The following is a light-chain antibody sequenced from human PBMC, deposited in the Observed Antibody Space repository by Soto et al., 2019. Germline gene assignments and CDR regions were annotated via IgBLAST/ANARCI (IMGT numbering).Light chain of an antibody. Sequence: QSVLTQPPSVSAAPGQKVTISCSGTSSNIGNNYVSWYQQLPETAPKLLVYENNKRPSGIPDRFSASQSGTSATLGITGLQTGDEADYFCGTWDYRLSAYVFGPVTVVTV. J-gene: IGLJ1*01. CDR2: ENN. V-gene: IGLV1-51*02. CDR1: SSNIGNNY. CDR3: GTWDYRLSAYV.